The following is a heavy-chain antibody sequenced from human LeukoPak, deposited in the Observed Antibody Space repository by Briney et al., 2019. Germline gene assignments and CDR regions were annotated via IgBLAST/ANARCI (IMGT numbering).Heavy chain of an antibody. CDR3: ARGDYYGSGSSPHIDY. Sequence: ASVKVSCKASGYTFTSYGISWVRQAPGQGLEWMGWISAYNGNTNYAQKLQGRVTMTTDTSTSTAYMELRSLRSDDTALYYCARGDYYGSGSSPHIDYWGQGTLVTVSS. V-gene: IGHV1-18*01. D-gene: IGHD3-10*01. CDR1: GYTFTSYG. J-gene: IGHJ4*02. CDR2: ISAYNGNT.